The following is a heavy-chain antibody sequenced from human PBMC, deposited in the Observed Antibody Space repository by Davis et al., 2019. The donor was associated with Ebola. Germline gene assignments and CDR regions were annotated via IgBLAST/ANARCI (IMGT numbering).Heavy chain of an antibody. D-gene: IGHD3-3*01. CDR3: ASSVQLERRHDFWSGYPYDSGLDV. J-gene: IGHJ6*02. V-gene: IGHV7-4-1*02. Sequence: AASVKVSCKASGYSFTNFALNWVRQAPGQGLEWMGWINTNTGNPTYAQGFTGRIVFSLDTSVSTAYLQISSLEADDTAIYYCASSVQLERRHDFWSGYPYDSGLDVWGQGTTVTVSS. CDR2: INTNTGNP. CDR1: GYSFTNFA.